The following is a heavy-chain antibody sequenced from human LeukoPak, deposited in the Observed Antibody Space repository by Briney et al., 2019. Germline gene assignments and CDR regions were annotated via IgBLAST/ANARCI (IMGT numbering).Heavy chain of an antibody. J-gene: IGHJ4*02. CDR2: IYHSGST. CDR3: ARRRHYYDSSGYYPIDY. Sequence: SETLSLTCAVSGYSISSGYYWGWIRQPPGKGLEWIGSIYHSGSTYYNPSLKSRVTISVDTSKNQFSLKLSSVTAADTAVYYCARRRHYYDSSGYYPIDYWGQGTLVTVSS. CDR1: GYSISSGYY. D-gene: IGHD3-22*01. V-gene: IGHV4-38-2*01.